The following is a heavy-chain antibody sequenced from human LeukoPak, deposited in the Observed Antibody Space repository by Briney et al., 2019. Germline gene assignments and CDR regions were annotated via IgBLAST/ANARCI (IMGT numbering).Heavy chain of an antibody. J-gene: IGHJ4*02. CDR1: GFTFSSYA. CDR2: ISSSSSYI. Sequence: GGSLRLSCAASGFTFSSYAMSWVRQAPGKGLEWVSSISSSSSYIYYADSVKGRFTISRDNAKNSLYLQMNSLRAEDTAVYYCARDLHNMVRGACDYWGQGTLVTVSS. CDR3: ARDLHNMVRGACDY. V-gene: IGHV3-21*01. D-gene: IGHD3-10*01.